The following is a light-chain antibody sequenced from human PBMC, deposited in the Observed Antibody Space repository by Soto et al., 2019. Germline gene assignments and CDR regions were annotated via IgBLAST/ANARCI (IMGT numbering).Light chain of an antibody. V-gene: IGLV1-44*01. CDR2: FDN. CDR1: TSNIGSNT. CDR3: AAWDDSLNGWV. Sequence: QSVLTQPPSASGTPGQRVTISCSGSTSNIGSNTVNWYRQLPGTAPKLLIYFDNRRPSGVPDRFSGSKSGTSVSLAISGLQSEDESDYYCAAWDDSLNGWVFGGGTKLTVL. J-gene: IGLJ3*02.